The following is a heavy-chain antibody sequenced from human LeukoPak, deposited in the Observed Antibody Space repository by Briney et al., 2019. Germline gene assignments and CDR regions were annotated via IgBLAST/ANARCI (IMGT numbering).Heavy chain of an antibody. CDR1: GFTFSTYW. V-gene: IGHV3-7*05. D-gene: IGHD3-16*01. CDR2: IKEDGSEK. J-gene: IGHJ4*02. CDR3: ARGDYPSDY. Sequence: GGSLRLSCAASGFTFSTYWMTWVRQAPGKGLDWVANIKEDGSEKYYVDSVKGRFTISRDNTKNSLFLQMSSLRAEDTAVYYCARGDYPSDYWGQGTLVTVSS.